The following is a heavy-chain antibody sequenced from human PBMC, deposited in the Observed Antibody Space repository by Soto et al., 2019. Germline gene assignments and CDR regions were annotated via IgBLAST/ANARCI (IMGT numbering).Heavy chain of an antibody. CDR1: GYSISSGYY. J-gene: IGHJ6*02. CDR2: IYHSGST. D-gene: IGHD6-19*01. CDR3: ARDLTAGRLVRGGYYYDGMDV. V-gene: IGHV4-38-2*02. Sequence: SETLSLTCAVSGYSISSGYYWGWIRQPPGKGLEWIGSIYHSGSTYYNPSLKGRVTISVDTCMNQFSLKLGSGTDADTAVYYCARDLTAGRLVRGGYYYDGMDVWGQGTTVTVSS.